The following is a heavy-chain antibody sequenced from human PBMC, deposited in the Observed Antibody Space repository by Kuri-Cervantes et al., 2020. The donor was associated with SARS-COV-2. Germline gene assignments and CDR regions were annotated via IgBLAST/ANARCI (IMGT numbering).Heavy chain of an antibody. CDR1: GFTFSSYW. J-gene: IGHJ4*02. Sequence: GGSLRLSCAASGFTFSSYWMSWVRQAPGKGLEWVANIKQDGSEKYYVDSVKGRFTISRDNAKNSLYLQMNSLRAEDTAVYYCAGDCSGGSCHFDYWSQGTLVTVSS. CDR2: IKQDGSEK. V-gene: IGHV3-7*01. CDR3: AGDCSGGSCHFDY. D-gene: IGHD2-15*01.